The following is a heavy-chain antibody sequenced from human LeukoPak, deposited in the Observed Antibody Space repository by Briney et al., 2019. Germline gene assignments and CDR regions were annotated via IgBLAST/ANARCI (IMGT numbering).Heavy chain of an antibody. CDR3: AGNYGPCYFDY. CDR2: IWYDGSNK. Sequence: GGSLRLSCAASGFTFSNYGMHWVRRAPGKGLEWVAVIWYDGSNKYYADSVKGRFTISRDNPKNTLYLQMNSLRAEDTAVYYCAGNYGPCYFDYWGQGTLVTVSS. CDR1: GFTFSNYG. V-gene: IGHV3-33*01. D-gene: IGHD3-10*01. J-gene: IGHJ4*02.